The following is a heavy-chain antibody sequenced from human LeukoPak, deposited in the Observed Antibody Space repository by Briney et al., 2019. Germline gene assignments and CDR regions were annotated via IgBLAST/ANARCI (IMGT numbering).Heavy chain of an antibody. D-gene: IGHD2-2*02. CDR2: IYNTGTT. CDR1: GGSINRNTYY. V-gene: IGHV4-39*01. J-gene: IGHJ4*02. CDR3: VRHMVVVAAAAISPFDH. Sequence: SETLSFTCTVSGGSINRNTYYWGRIRHPPGRGLEWIGGIYNTGTTFYNPPLQSPVTISEETSKNQFSLKLSSVTAADTAVYYCVRHMVVVAAAAISPFDHWGQGILVSVSS.